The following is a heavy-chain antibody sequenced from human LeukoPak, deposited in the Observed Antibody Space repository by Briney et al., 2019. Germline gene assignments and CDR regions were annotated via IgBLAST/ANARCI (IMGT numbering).Heavy chain of an antibody. CDR1: GFTFSSYA. CDR3: AKGGAPSGGDNWFAS. CDR2: ISGSGGST. Sequence: GGSLRLSCAASGFTFSSYAMSWVRQAPGKGLVWVSAISGSGGSTYYADSVKGRFTISRDNSKNTLHLQMNSLGAEDTAVYYCAKGGAPSGGDNWFASWGQGTLVTVSS. D-gene: IGHD6-19*01. V-gene: IGHV3-23*01. J-gene: IGHJ5*01.